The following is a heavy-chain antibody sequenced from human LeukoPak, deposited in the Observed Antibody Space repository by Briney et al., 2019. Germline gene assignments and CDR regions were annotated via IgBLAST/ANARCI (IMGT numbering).Heavy chain of an antibody. Sequence: GGSLRLSCAASGFTFSSYAMSWVRQAPGKGLEWVSALYISGNTYYADSVRGRFTISRGNSKNTLYLQMNSLRAEDTAIYYCTTAAGYNYGQYWGQGTLVTVSS. D-gene: IGHD5-18*01. CDR1: GFTFSSYA. CDR3: TTAAGYNYGQY. J-gene: IGHJ4*02. CDR2: LYISGNT. V-gene: IGHV3-23*05.